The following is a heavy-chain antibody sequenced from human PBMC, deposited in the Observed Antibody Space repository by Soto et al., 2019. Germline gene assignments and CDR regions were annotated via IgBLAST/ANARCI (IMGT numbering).Heavy chain of an antibody. CDR2: ISGTGGST. Sequence: EVQLLESGGGLVQPGGSLRLSCAASGFAFSGYSMCWVRQAPGTRLELYSAISGTGGSTFYAASVKGRFTISRANSNNTLYLQMNSRRADAPAVYYCAKRWVGELSPLDCWGQGALVTVAS. D-gene: IGHD3-10*01. J-gene: IGHJ4*02. CDR3: AKRWVGELSPLDC. CDR1: GFAFSGYS. V-gene: IGHV3-23*01.